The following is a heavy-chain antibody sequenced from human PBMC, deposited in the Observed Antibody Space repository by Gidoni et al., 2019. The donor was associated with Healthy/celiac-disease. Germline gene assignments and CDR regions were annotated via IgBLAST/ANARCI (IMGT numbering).Heavy chain of an antibody. CDR3: ARSQGYYDSSGYYYHPHPLDY. J-gene: IGHJ4*02. D-gene: IGHD3-22*01. CDR1: GGSISSGGSS. V-gene: IGHV4-30-2*01. CDR2: IYHSGST. Sequence: QLQLQESGSGLVKPSQTLSLTCTVSGGSISSGGSSWSWIRQPPGKGLEWIGYIYHSGSTYYNPSLKSRVTISVDRSKNQFSLKLSSVTAADTAVYYCARSQGYYDSSGYYYHPHPLDYWGQGTLVTVSS.